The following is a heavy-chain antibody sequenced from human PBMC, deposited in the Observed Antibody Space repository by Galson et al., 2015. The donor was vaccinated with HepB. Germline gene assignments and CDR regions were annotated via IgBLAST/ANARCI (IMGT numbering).Heavy chain of an antibody. CDR2: IYYSGST. Sequence: TLSLTCTVSGGSISSYYWSWLRQPPGKGLEWIGYIYYSGSTNYNPSLKSRVTMSVDTSKNQFSLKLSSVTAADTAVYYCTRDLATRYGGSLFRGGYYYYMDVWGKGTTVTVSS. D-gene: IGHD4-23*01. CDR3: TRDLATRYGGSLFRGGYYYYMDV. V-gene: IGHV4-59*12. J-gene: IGHJ6*03. CDR1: GGSISSYY.